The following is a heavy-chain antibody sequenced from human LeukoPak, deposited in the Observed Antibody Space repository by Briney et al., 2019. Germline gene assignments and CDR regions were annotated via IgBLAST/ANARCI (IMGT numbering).Heavy chain of an antibody. D-gene: IGHD6-19*01. CDR1: GYTFTDYY. V-gene: IGHV1-2*02. CDR3: ARDSLAVAGPYYYGMDV. CDR2: INPNSGDT. Sequence: ASVKVSCKASGYTFTDYYMHWVRQAPGQGFEWMGWINPNSGDTNYAQKFQGRVTMTRDTSISTAYMELSRLRSDDTAVYYCARDSLAVAGPYYYGMDVWGQGTTVTVSS. J-gene: IGHJ6*02.